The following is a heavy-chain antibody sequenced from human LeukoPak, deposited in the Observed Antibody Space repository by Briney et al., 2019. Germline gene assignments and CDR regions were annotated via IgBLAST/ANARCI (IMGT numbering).Heavy chain of an antibody. D-gene: IGHD6-13*01. CDR3: ARSTRSAAGMN. CDR2: INGDESST. Sequence: GGSLRLSCAASGFTFSSSWMHWVRQAPGKGLVWVSRINGDESSTSNAGSVKGRFTLSRDNAKNTLYLQMDSLRAEDTAVYYCARSTRSAAGMNWGQGTLVTVSS. V-gene: IGHV3-74*01. J-gene: IGHJ4*02. CDR1: GFTFSSSW.